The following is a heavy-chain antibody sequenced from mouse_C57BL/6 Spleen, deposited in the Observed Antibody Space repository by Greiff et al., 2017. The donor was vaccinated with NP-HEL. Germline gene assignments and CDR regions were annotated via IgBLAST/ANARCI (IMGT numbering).Heavy chain of an antibody. Sequence: QVQLKESGPELVKPGASVKISCKASGYAFSSSWMNWVKQRPGKGLEWIGRIYPGDGDTNYNGKFKGKATLTADKSSSTAYMQLSSLTSEDSAVYFCARYYYGSIYAMDYWGQGTSVTVSS. D-gene: IGHD1-1*01. V-gene: IGHV1-82*01. J-gene: IGHJ4*01. CDR3: ARYYYGSIYAMDY. CDR2: IYPGDGDT. CDR1: GYAFSSSW.